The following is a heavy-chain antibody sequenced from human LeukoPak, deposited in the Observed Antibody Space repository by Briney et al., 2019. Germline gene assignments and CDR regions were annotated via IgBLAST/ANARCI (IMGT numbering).Heavy chain of an antibody. Sequence: GESLRLSCAASGFTFSRLAMTWVRQAPGKGLEWVSTISASGPYYADAVRGRFTISRDNSRNTLSLQMNSLRAEDTAVYYCARVLKSHVYGDYLFDYWGQGTLVTVSS. V-gene: IGHV3-23*01. CDR1: GFTFSRLA. D-gene: IGHD4-17*01. J-gene: IGHJ4*02. CDR3: ARVLKSHVYGDYLFDY. CDR2: ISASGP.